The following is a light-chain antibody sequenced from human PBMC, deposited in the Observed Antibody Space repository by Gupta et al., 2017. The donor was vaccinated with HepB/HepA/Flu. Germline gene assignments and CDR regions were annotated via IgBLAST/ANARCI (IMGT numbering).Light chain of an antibody. Sequence: QSALTQPPSASGSPGQSVTISCTGTSSDVGGYNFVSWYQQRPGKAPKLIIYEVNMRPSGVPDRFSGSKSGNTASLTVSGLQADDEADYYCSSYAGGTYVFGTGTKVTVL. V-gene: IGLV2-8*01. CDR1: SSDVGGYNF. CDR2: EVN. CDR3: SSYAGGTYV. J-gene: IGLJ1*01.